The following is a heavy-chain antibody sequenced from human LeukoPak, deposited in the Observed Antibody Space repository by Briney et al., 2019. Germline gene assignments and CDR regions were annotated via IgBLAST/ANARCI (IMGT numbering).Heavy chain of an antibody. V-gene: IGHV3-11*01. J-gene: IGHJ6*02. CDR2: ISSSGSTI. Sequence: GGSLRLSCAASGFTFSDYYMSWIRQAPGKGLEWVSYISSSGSTIYYADSVKGRFTISRDNAKNSLYLQMNSLRAEDTAVYYCARDLVELWSPYYYYGMDVWGQGITVTVSS. CDR1: GFTFSDYY. D-gene: IGHD5-18*01. CDR3: ARDLVELWSPYYYYGMDV.